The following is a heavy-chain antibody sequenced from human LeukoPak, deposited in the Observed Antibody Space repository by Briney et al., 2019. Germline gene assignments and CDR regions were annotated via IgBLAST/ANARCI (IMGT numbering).Heavy chain of an antibody. Sequence: GGSLRLSCVTSGFTFDDYDMHWVRQAPGKGLEWVSGVSWNSGRIAYADSVKGRFTIFRDNAKNSLYLQMNSLRADDTALYYCVKDRYGPWGQGTLVTVSS. CDR2: VSWNSGRI. D-gene: IGHD4-17*01. CDR3: VKDRYGP. V-gene: IGHV3-9*01. J-gene: IGHJ5*02. CDR1: GFTFDDYD.